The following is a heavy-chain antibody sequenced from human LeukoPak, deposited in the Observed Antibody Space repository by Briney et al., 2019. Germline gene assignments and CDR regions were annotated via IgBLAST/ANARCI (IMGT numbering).Heavy chain of an antibody. Sequence: GAPVKVSCKASGYTFTGYYMHWVRQAPGQGLEWMGWINPNSGGTNYAQKFQGRVTMTRDTSIGTAYMELSGLRSDDTAVYYCARSSGLGDYYDSSGYYYWGQGTLVTVSS. CDR1: GYTFTGYY. CDR2: INPNSGGT. D-gene: IGHD3-22*01. J-gene: IGHJ4*02. CDR3: ARSSGLGDYYDSSGYYY. V-gene: IGHV1-2*02.